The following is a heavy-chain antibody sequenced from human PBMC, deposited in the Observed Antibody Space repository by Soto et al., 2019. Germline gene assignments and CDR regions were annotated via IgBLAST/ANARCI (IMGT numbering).Heavy chain of an antibody. D-gene: IGHD2-8*01. CDR2: ITATAT. CDR1: GFNFRQYA. CDR3: AKGMVPDQ. Sequence: EVQLLESEGGFVQPGGSLRLSCAASGFNFRQYAMVWVRQAPGKGLEWVSAITATATHYADSVKGRFTISKDSSKTTLYLDINNLRVEDTAVYYCAKGMVPDQWGQGTLITVSS. V-gene: IGHV3-23*01. J-gene: IGHJ5*02.